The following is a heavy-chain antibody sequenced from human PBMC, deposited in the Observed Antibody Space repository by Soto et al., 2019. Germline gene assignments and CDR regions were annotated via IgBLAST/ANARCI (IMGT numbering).Heavy chain of an antibody. CDR3: ARDKNWFDP. V-gene: IGHV4-59*01. Sequence: SETLSLTCTVSGGSISSYYWSWIRQPPGKGLEWIGYIYYSGSTNYNPSLKSRVTISVDTSKNQFSLKLSSVTAADTAVYYCARDKNWFDPWGQGTLVTVSS. CDR1: GGSISSYY. CDR2: IYYSGST. J-gene: IGHJ5*02.